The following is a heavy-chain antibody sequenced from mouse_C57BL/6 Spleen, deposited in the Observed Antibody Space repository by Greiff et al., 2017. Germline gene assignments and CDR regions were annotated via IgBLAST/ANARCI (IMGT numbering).Heavy chain of an antibody. D-gene: IGHD2-4*01. Sequence: QVQLQQSGAELVRPGTSVKMSCKASGYTFTNYWIGWAKQRPGHGLEWIGEIYPGGGYTNYTEKFKGKATLTADKSSSTAYMQFSSLTSEDSAIYYCAVYYEGPLDFDDWGQGTTLTVSS. V-gene: IGHV1-63*01. CDR1: GYTFTNYW. CDR3: AVYYEGPLDFDD. CDR2: IYPGGGYT. J-gene: IGHJ2*01.